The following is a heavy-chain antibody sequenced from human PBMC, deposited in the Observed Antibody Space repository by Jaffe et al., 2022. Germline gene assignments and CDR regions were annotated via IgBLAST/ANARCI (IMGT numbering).Heavy chain of an antibody. D-gene: IGHD2-2*01. V-gene: IGHV4-59*01. J-gene: IGHJ4*02. Sequence: QVQLQESGPGLVKPSETLSLTCTVSGVSMSPYYWTWIRQPPGKGLECIGYIAYSGGTNYNPSLKSRVTISVDTSTSQFSLKLSSVTAADTAVYYCARGEGYHLYWGQGTLVTVSS. CDR2: IAYSGGT. CDR3: ARGEGYHLY. CDR1: GVSMSPYY.